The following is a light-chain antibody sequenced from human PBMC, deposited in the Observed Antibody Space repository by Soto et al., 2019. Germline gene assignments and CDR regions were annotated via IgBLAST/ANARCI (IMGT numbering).Light chain of an antibody. Sequence: EIVLTQSPGTRCLPLLLTSTLSSSASQSVTSNYLAWYQQKPGQAPRLLIFAASSRATGIPDKFSGSGSGTDFTLTISRLEPHDFAVYYCQLYGSPSWTFGQGTKVDIK. J-gene: IGKJ1*01. CDR2: AAS. CDR3: QLYGSPSWT. CDR1: QSVTSNY. V-gene: IGKV3-20*01.